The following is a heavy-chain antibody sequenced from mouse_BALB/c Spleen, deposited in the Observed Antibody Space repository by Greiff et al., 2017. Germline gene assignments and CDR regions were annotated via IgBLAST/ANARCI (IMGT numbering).Heavy chain of an antibody. Sequence: VKLMESGPGLVAPSQSLSITCTVSGFSLTSYGVHWVRQPPGKGLEWLGVIWAGGSTNYNSALMSRLSISKDNSKSQVFLKMNSLQTDDTAMYYCAREWRSDYYGSRYYAMDYWGQGTSVTVSS. J-gene: IGHJ4*01. CDR1: GFSLTSYG. CDR3: AREWRSDYYGSRYYAMDY. CDR2: IWAGGST. D-gene: IGHD1-1*01. V-gene: IGHV2-9*02.